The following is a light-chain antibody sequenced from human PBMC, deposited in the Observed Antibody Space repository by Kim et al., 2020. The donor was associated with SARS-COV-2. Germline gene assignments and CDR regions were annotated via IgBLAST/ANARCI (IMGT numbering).Light chain of an antibody. Sequence: GQSITFSCTGTSSDVGGSNYVSWYQQHPDKAPKLIIYDVTKRPSGVSTRFSGSKSDNTASLTISGLQAEDEAHYYCSSYITGDTGVFGGGTKLTVL. CDR2: DVT. CDR3: SSYITGDTGV. CDR1: SSDVGGSNY. J-gene: IGLJ3*02. V-gene: IGLV2-14*03.